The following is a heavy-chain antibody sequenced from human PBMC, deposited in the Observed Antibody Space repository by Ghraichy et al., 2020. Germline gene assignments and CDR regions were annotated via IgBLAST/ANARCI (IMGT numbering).Heavy chain of an antibody. CDR1: GYTFSTYS. CDR2: ISSSSSYI. Sequence: GGSLRLSCAASGYTFSTYSMNWVRQAPGKGLEWVSSISSSSSYIYYADSVKGRFTISRDNAKNSLYLQMNNLRAEDTAVYYCARAGNGYCSGGNCYGADYYYYGMDVWGQGTTVTVSS. CDR3: ARAGNGYCSGGNCYGADYYYYGMDV. V-gene: IGHV3-21*01. J-gene: IGHJ6*02. D-gene: IGHD2-15*01.